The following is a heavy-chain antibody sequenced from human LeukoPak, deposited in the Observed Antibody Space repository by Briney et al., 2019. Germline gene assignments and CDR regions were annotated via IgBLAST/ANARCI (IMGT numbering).Heavy chain of an antibody. V-gene: IGHV3-23*01. CDR3: AKDYGSGSYFDY. CDR2: ISGSGGST. Sequence: PGGSLRLSCAASGFTFSSYAMSWVRQAPGKGLEWVSAISGSGGSTYYAGSVKGRFTISRDNSKNTLYLQMNSLRAEDTAVYYCAKDYGSGSYFDYWGQGTLVTVSS. CDR1: GFTFSSYA. J-gene: IGHJ4*02. D-gene: IGHD3-10*01.